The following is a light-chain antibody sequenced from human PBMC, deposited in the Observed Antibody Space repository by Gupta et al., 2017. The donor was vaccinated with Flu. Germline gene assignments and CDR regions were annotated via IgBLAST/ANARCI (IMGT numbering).Light chain of an antibody. Sequence: PATLSVSPGERVPVCWRGSRGRSSKLAWYQQKPGQAPRLLIYGASTRATGVPARFSGSGSGTEFTLTISSLQSEDCALFYCQQYKNWPLTLGGGTKVEIK. CDR1: RGRSSK. J-gene: IGKJ4*01. V-gene: IGKV3-15*01. CDR2: GAS. CDR3: QQYKNWPLT.